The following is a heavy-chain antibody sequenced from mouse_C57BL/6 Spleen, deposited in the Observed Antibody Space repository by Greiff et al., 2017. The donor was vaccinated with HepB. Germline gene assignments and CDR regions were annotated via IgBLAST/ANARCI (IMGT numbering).Heavy chain of an antibody. CDR3: ARPHSRNYGVDWYFDV. Sequence: EVQLVESGGGLVKPGGSLKLSCAASGFTFSSYTMSWVRQTPEKRLEWVATISGGGGNTYYPDSVKGRFTISRDNAKNTLYLQMSSLRSEDTALYYCARPHSRNYGVDWYFDVWGTGTTVTVSS. J-gene: IGHJ1*03. V-gene: IGHV5-9*01. CDR1: GFTFSSYT. CDR2: ISGGGGNT. D-gene: IGHD2-1*01.